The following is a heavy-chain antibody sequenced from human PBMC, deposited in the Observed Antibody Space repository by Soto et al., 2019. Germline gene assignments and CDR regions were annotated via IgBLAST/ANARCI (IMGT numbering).Heavy chain of an antibody. CDR3: AKGLSYGSGSSTFDY. J-gene: IGHJ4*02. Sequence: GGSLRLSCAASGFTFSSYAMSWVRQAPGKGLEWVSAISGSGGSTYYADSVKGRFTISRDNSKNTLYLQMNSLRAEDTAVYYCAKGLSYGSGSSTFDYWGQGTLVTVSS. CDR1: GFTFSSYA. V-gene: IGHV3-23*01. CDR2: ISGSGGST. D-gene: IGHD3-10*01.